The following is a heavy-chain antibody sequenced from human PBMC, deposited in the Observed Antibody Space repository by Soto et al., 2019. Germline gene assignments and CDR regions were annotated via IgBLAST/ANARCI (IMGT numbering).Heavy chain of an antibody. J-gene: IGHJ4*02. CDR1: GFTFSNYA. CDR2: VTGTSGGT. Sequence: EVQLLESGGGLVQRGGSLRLSCAVSGFTFSNYAMSWVRQTPGKGLEWVSTVTGTSGGTYYADSVKGRFTISRDNSKNTLYLKMTSLSVEDTAIYYCANRPACHNPGCYVPGHRYFDYWGQGALVTVSS. V-gene: IGHV3-23*01. CDR3: ANRPACHNPGCYVPGHRYFDY. D-gene: IGHD2-2*01.